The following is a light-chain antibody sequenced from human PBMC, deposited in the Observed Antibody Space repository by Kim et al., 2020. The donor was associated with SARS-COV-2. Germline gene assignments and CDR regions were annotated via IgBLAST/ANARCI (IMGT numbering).Light chain of an antibody. CDR2: LNSDGSH. V-gene: IGLV4-69*01. CDR3: QTWDTGIRV. Sequence: QLVLTQSPSASASLGASVKLTCTLSSGHSSNAIAWHQQQPERGPRYLMKLNSDGSHTKGDGIPDRFSGSSSGAERYLTISSLQSEDEADYYCQTWDTGIRVFCGVTQLNVL. J-gene: IGLJ7*01. CDR1: SGHSSNA.